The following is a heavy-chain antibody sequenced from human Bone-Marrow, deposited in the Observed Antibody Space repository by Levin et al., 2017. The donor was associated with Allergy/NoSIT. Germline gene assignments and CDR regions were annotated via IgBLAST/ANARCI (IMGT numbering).Heavy chain of an antibody. CDR3: ARSFFPDVGRYSGDC. CDR2: IKQDGSEK. J-gene: IGHJ4*02. Sequence: GGSLRLSCVASEFTFSGYWMSWVRQAPGKGPEWVANIKQDGSEKYYVDSVKGRFTISRDNSKNSVYLQMNSLRSEDTAVYYCARSFFPDVGRYSGDCLGQGTLVSVSS. D-gene: IGHD6-13*01. CDR1: EFTFSGYW. V-gene: IGHV3-7*04.